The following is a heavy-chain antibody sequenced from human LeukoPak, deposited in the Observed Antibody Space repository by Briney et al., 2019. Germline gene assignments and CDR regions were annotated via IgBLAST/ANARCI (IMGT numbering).Heavy chain of an antibody. CDR3: ARNLRITMIVVAKPYYFDY. CDR1: GFTVSSNY. V-gene: IGHV3-66*01. J-gene: IGHJ4*02. Sequence: TGGSLRLSCAASGFTVSSNYMSWVRQAPGKGLEWVSDIYSGGSTYYADTVKGRFTISRDNSKNTLYLQMNSLRAEDTAVYYCARNLRITMIVVAKPYYFDYWGQGTLVTVSS. D-gene: IGHD3-22*01. CDR2: IYSGGST.